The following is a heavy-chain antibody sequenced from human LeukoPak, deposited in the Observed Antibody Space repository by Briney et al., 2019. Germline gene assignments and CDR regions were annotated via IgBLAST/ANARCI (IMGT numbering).Heavy chain of an antibody. Sequence: GGSLRLSCSAAGFTFRSHAMHWVRQAPGKGLEYVSAISSNGATTYYADSVKGRFTISRDNSKNTLYFQMSSLRPEDTAVYYCVKIVMAGGYFDYWGQGTLVTVSS. D-gene: IGHD3-16*01. CDR1: GFTFRSHA. CDR3: VKIVMAGGYFDY. V-gene: IGHV3-64*05. CDR2: ISSNGATT. J-gene: IGHJ4*02.